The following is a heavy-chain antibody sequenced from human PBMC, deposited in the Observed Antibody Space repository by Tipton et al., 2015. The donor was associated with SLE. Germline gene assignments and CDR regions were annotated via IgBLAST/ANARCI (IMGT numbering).Heavy chain of an antibody. CDR2: INQAIGT. CDR3: GRGRTDAWELVGY. Sequence: GLVKPSETLSLTCAVYGGSFETYYWTWVRQPPGKGLEWIGEINQAIGTNYNPALKSRVAISMDTSKIQFSLKLNSVTATDTAVYYCGRGRTDAWELVGYWGQGTLVTVSS. V-gene: IGHV4-34*01. D-gene: IGHD4-23*01. CDR1: GGSFETYY. J-gene: IGHJ4*02.